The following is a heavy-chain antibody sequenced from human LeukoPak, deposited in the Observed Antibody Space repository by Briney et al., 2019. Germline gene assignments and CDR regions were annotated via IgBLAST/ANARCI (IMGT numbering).Heavy chain of an antibody. D-gene: IGHD6-13*01. CDR3: ARDPSSIAAAGTHWFDP. V-gene: IGHV1-18*01. CDR1: GYTFTSYG. CDR2: ISAYNGNT. Sequence: GASVKVSCKASGYTFTSYGISWVRQAPGQGLEWMGWISAYNGNTNYAQKLQGRVTMTTDTSTSTAYMELRSLRSDDTAVYYCARDPSSIAAAGTHWFDPWGQETLVTVSS. J-gene: IGHJ5*02.